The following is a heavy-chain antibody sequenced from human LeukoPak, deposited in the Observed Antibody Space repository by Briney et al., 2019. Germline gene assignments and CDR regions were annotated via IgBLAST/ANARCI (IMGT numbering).Heavy chain of an antibody. CDR2: IIPIFGTA. CDR3: ARDRCSGGSCYTFYWFDA. D-gene: IGHD2-15*01. CDR1: GGTFSSYA. J-gene: IGHJ5*02. Sequence: GASVKVSCKASGGTFSSYAISWVRQAPGPGLEWMGRIIPIFGTANNAHKFHGRVTITTDESTSTAYMELSSLRSEDTAVYYCARDRCSGGSCYTFYWFDAWGQGTLVTVSS. V-gene: IGHV1-69*05.